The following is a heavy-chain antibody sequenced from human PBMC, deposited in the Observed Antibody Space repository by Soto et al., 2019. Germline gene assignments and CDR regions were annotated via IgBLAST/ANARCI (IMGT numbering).Heavy chain of an antibody. J-gene: IGHJ4*02. Sequence: EVQLVESGGGLVQPGGSLRLSCAASGFTLSSYGMNWVRQAPGKGLEWVSYISSSSSAIYYADSVKGRFTISRDNAKNSLYLQMNSLRPEDTAVYYCARGGGSIDYWGQGTRVTVSS. V-gene: IGHV3-48*01. D-gene: IGHD2-15*01. CDR3: ARGGGSIDY. CDR1: GFTLSSYG. CDR2: ISSSSSAI.